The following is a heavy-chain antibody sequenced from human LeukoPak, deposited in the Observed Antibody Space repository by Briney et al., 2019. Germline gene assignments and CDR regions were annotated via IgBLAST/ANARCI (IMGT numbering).Heavy chain of an antibody. CDR1: GFTFSSYT. V-gene: IGHV3-21*01. J-gene: IGHJ4*01. D-gene: IGHD3-22*01. Sequence: NPGGPLRLSCAASGFTFSSYTMNWVRQAPGKGLEWVSSIRSSSTYIYYADSVKGRFTISRDNAKNSLYLQMNSLRAEDTAVYYCARVAWDYYDSSGYRFDYWGHGTLVTVS. CDR2: IRSSSTYI. CDR3: ARVAWDYYDSSGYRFDY.